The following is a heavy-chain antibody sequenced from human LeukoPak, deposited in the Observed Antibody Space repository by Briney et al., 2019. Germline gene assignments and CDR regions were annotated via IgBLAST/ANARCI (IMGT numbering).Heavy chain of an antibody. CDR3: ARGITYYYGSGSYRWFDP. Sequence: SETLSLTCTVSGGSISSSSYYWGWIRQPPGKGLEWIGEINHSGSTNYNPSLKSRVTISVDTSKNQFSLKLSSVTAADTAVYYCARGITYYYGSGSYRWFDPWGQGTLVTVSS. D-gene: IGHD3-10*01. J-gene: IGHJ5*02. CDR2: INHSGST. CDR1: GGSISSSSYY. V-gene: IGHV4-39*07.